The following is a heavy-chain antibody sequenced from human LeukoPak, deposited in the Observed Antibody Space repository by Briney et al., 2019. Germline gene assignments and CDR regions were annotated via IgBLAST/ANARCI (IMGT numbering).Heavy chain of an antibody. V-gene: IGHV3-74*01. Sequence: GGSLRLSCAASGFTFSSYWMHWVRQAPGKGLVWVSRINSDGSSTSYADSVKGRFIISRDNAKNTLYLQMNSLRAEDTAVYYCARDHRGSGSRYYYYYMDVWGKGTTVTISS. J-gene: IGHJ6*03. CDR3: ARDHRGSGSRYYYYYMDV. D-gene: IGHD3-10*01. CDR1: GFTFSSYW. CDR2: INSDGSST.